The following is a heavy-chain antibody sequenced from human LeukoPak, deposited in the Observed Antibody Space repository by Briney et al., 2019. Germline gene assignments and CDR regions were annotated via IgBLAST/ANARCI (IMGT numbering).Heavy chain of an antibody. CDR1: GFTFSSYG. D-gene: IGHD2-2*02. V-gene: IGHV3-30*18. J-gene: IGHJ6*02. CDR3: AKDHVPAAIFYYYGMDV. CDR2: ISYDGSNK. Sequence: PGGSLRLSCAASGFTFSSYGMHWVRQAPGTGLEWVAVISYDGSNKYYADSVKGRFTISRDNSKNTLYLQMNSLRAEDTAVYYCAKDHVPAAIFYYYGMDVWGQGTTVTVS.